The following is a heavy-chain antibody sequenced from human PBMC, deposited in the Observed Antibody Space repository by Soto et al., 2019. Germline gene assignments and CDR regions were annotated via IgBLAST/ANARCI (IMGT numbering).Heavy chain of an antibody. D-gene: IGHD5-18*01. CDR2: IYYSGST. J-gene: IGHJ5*01. CDR3: ARIRVDASMIYWFDP. CDR1: GDSVTSGNYY. Sequence: SETLSLTCTVSGDSVTSGNYYWSWIRQPPGKGLEWIGYIYYSGSTNYSPSLKSRVTMSVDRSNNQFSLNLSPVTAADTAVYYCARIRVDASMIYWFDPWGQGILVTVSS. V-gene: IGHV4-61*01.